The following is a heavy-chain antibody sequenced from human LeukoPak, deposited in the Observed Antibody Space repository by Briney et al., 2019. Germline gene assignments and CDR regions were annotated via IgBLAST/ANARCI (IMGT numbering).Heavy chain of an antibody. CDR1: GITFSSYD. D-gene: IGHD3-3*01. Sequence: GGSLRLSRVDCGITFSSYDMSWVRQAPGKGLEWISAISDRGKTDYADSVKGRFTISRDNSKNTLYLQLSSLRDEDTAMYYCAKHTTILCVADSFDIWGQGTLVTVSS. CDR2: ISDRGKT. CDR3: AKHTTILCVADSFDI. J-gene: IGHJ3*02. V-gene: IGHV3-23*01.